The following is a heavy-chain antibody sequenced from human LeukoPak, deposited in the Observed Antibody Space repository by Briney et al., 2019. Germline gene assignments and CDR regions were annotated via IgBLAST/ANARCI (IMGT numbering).Heavy chain of an antibody. CDR3: AKWGDYDILTGYYVPDY. V-gene: IGHV3-23*01. J-gene: IGHJ4*02. CDR1: GFTFTNYA. Sequence: GTSLRLSCVASGFTFTNYAVSWVRQAPGKGLEWVSAITGSDGSSYYADSVKSRFTISRDNSKNTLYLQVNSLRAEDTAVYYCAKWGDYDILTGYYVPDYWGQGTLVTVSS. CDR2: ITGSDGSS. D-gene: IGHD3-9*01.